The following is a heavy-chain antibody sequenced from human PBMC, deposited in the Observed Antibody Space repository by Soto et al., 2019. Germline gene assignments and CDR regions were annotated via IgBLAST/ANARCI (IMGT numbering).Heavy chain of an antibody. Sequence: EVQLVESGGGLVQPGGSLKLSCAASGFTLSGSGMHWVRQAPGKGLEGVGRIRSKANGYTTEYATSVRGRFTISRDDAQYTASLQMDSLKAEDTGVYFCTTGLLYQADASVDYWGQGTQVIVSS. D-gene: IGHD3-16*01. J-gene: IGHJ4*02. CDR1: GFTLSGSG. CDR3: TTGLLYQADASVDY. CDR2: IRSKANGYTT. V-gene: IGHV3-73*02.